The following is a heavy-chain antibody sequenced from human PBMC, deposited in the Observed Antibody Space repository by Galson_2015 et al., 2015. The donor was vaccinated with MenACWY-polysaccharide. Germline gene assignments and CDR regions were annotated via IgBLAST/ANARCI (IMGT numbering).Heavy chain of an antibody. V-gene: IGHV3-48*02. CDR3: ARDDYGAIDY. D-gene: IGHD4/OR15-4a*01. Sequence: SLRLSCAASGFTFRSYSMNWVRQASGKGLEWVSYISSSSSTTYYSDSVKGRFTISRDNAKNSLYLQMNSLRDEDTAVYYCARDDYGAIDYWGQGTLVTVSS. CDR1: GFTFRSYS. J-gene: IGHJ4*02. CDR2: ISSSSSTT.